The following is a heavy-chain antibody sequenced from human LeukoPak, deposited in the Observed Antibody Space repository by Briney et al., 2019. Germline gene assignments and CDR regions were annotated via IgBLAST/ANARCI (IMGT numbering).Heavy chain of an antibody. J-gene: IGHJ6*03. CDR1: GGSISINNYY. CDR2: IYYSGTT. Sequence: EPSETLSLTCTVSGGSISINNYYWGWVRQPPGKGLEWIANIYYSGTTYYNPSLKSRVTISVDTSKNQFSLKLSSVTAADTAVYYCARGSSGWDYYYYYYMDVWGKGTTVTVSS. CDR3: ARGSSGWDYYYYYYMDV. V-gene: IGHV4-39*07. D-gene: IGHD6-19*01.